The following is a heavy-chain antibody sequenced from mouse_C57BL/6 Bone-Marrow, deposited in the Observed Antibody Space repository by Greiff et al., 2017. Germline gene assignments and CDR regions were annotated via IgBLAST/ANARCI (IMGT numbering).Heavy chain of an antibody. J-gene: IGHJ4*01. D-gene: IGHD2-5*01. CDR3: ARGGYSNGSYYAMDY. CDR1: GFTFSDYG. V-gene: IGHV5-17*01. CDR2: ISSGSSTI. Sequence: DVKLVESGGGLVKPGGSLKLSCAASGFTFSDYGMHWVRQAPEKGLEWVAYISSGSSTIYYADTVKGRFTISRDNAKNTLFLQMTSLRSEDTAMYYCARGGYSNGSYYAMDYWGQGTSVTVSS.